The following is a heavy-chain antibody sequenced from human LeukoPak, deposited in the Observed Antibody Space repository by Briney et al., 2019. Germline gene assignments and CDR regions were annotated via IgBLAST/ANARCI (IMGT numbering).Heavy chain of an antibody. J-gene: IGHJ5*02. Sequence: PGGSLRLSCAASGFDLSAYWMHWVRQVPGKGLVWVSHKSSDGSNTNYADSVKGRFTVSRDNAKNTLYLQMNSLRVEDTAVYYCARGRGPYGWFDPWGQETLVTVSS. CDR3: ARGRGPYGWFDP. CDR1: GFDLSAYW. D-gene: IGHD3-10*01. CDR2: KSSDGSNT. V-gene: IGHV3-74*01.